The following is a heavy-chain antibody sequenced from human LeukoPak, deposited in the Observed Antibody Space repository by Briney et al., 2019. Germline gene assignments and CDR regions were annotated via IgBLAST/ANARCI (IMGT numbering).Heavy chain of an antibody. J-gene: IGHJ4*02. Sequence: GASVKVSCKASGYTFTSYYMHWVRQAPGQGLEWMGIINPSGGSTSYAQKFQGRVTMTRDTSTSAVYMELSSLRSEDTAVYYCASQPDCSSTSCYQSVPWGDFDYWGQGTLVTVSS. CDR1: GYTFTSYY. V-gene: IGHV1-46*01. CDR3: ASQPDCSSTSCYQSVPWGDFDY. D-gene: IGHD2-2*01. CDR2: INPSGGST.